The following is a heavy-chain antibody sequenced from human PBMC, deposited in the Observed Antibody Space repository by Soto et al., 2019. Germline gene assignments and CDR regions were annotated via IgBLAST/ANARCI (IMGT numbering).Heavy chain of an antibody. V-gene: IGHV4-31*03. J-gene: IGHJ4*02. D-gene: IGHD6-6*01. Sequence: PSETLSLTCTVSGGSISSGGYYWRWIRKHPGKGLEWIGYIYYSGSTYYNPSLKSRVTISVDTSKNQFSLKLSSVTAADTAVYYCARGGEYSSSDHFDYWGQGTLVTVSS. CDR1: GGSISSGGYY. CDR2: IYYSGST. CDR3: ARGGEYSSSDHFDY.